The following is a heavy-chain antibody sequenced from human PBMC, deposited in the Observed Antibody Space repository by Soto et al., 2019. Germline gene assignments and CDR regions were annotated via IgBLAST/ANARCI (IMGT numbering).Heavy chain of an antibody. Sequence: GGSLRLSCAASGFTFSNYWIGWVRQMPGKGLEWMAIVFPGNSDTIYSPSFRGQITISADKSISTAYLQWNSLQASDTAIYYCARHNVYAMDVWGQGTTVTVSS. V-gene: IGHV5-51*01. CDR2: VFPGNSDT. CDR3: ARHNVYAMDV. CDR1: GFTFSNYW. J-gene: IGHJ6*02.